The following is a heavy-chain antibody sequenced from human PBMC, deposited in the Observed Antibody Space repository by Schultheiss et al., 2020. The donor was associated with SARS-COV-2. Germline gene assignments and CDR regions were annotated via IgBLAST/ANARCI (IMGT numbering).Heavy chain of an antibody. CDR3: ARVVSSSWDYYYYGMDV. CDR2: IYYSGST. Sequence: SETLSLTCAVYGGSFSGYYWSWIRQPPGKGLEWIGYIYYSGSTNYNPSLKSRVTISVDTSENQFSLKLSSVTAADTAVYYCARVVSSSWDYYYYGMDVWGQGTTVTVSS. D-gene: IGHD6-13*01. J-gene: IGHJ6*02. V-gene: IGHV4-59*12. CDR1: GGSFSGYY.